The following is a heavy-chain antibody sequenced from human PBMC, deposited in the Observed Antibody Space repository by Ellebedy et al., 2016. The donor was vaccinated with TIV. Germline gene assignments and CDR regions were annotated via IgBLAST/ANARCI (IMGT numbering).Heavy chain of an antibody. CDR3: ARDTHFYDSSGYYYFDY. V-gene: IGHV1-18*01. Sequence: KLQGRVTMTTDTSTSTAYMELRSLRSDDTAVYYCARDTHFYDSSGYYYFDYWGQGTLVTVSS. J-gene: IGHJ4*02. D-gene: IGHD3-22*01.